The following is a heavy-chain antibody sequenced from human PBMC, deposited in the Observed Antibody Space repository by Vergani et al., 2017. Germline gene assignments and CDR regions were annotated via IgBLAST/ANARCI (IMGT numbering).Heavy chain of an antibody. CDR1: GYSFTSYW. CDR3: AAMGGYCSGGSCYSYYYYGMDV. V-gene: IGHV5-51*01. CDR2: IYPGDSYT. D-gene: IGHD2-15*01. J-gene: IGHJ6*02. Sequence: EVQLVQSGAEVKKPGESLKISCKGSGYSFTSYWIGWVRQMPGKGLEWMGIIYPGDSYTNYSPSFQGHVTISADKSISTAYLQWSSLKASDTAMYYCAAMGGYCSGGSCYSYYYYGMDVWGQGTTVTVSS.